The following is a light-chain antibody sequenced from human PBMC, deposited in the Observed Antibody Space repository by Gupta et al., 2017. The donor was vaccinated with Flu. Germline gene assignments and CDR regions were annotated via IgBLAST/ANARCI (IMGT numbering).Light chain of an antibody. V-gene: IGKV1-5*03. Sequence: QQKPGKAPKVLIFKASSIESGVPSTFSGYGSGTEFTLTISSLQPDDFATYYCQQYKTYPWTFGQGTKVEIK. CDR2: KAS. J-gene: IGKJ1*01. CDR3: QQYKTYPWT.